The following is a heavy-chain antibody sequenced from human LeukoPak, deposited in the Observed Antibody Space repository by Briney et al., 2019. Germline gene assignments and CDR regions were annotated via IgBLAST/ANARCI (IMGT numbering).Heavy chain of an antibody. CDR2: IYTSGST. CDR3: AAFLSGTHWYFDY. D-gene: IGHD1-26*01. J-gene: IGHJ4*02. V-gene: IGHV4-4*07. Sequence: PSETLSLTCTVSGDSISSYYWSWIRQPAEKGLEWIGHIYTSGSTNYYTSGSTDYNPSLKSRVTISLDRSKNQFSLKLSSVTAADTAVYYCAAFLSGTHWYFDYWGQGALVTVSS. CDR1: GDSISSYY.